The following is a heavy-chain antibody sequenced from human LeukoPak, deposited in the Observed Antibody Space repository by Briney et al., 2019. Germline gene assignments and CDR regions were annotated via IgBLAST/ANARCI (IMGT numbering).Heavy chain of an antibody. CDR3: ARGLSEYDFWSGYQYYYYGMDV. D-gene: IGHD3-3*01. CDR1: GGTFSSYA. CDR2: IIPIFGTA. Sequence: SVKVSCKASGGTFSSYAISCVRQAPGQGLEWMGGIIPIFGTANYAQKFQGRVTITADESTSTAYMELSSLRSEDTAVYYCARGLSEYDFWSGYQYYYYGMDVWGQGTTVTVSS. J-gene: IGHJ6*02. V-gene: IGHV1-69*13.